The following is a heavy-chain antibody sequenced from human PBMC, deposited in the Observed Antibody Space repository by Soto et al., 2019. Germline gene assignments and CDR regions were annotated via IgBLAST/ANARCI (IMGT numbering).Heavy chain of an antibody. CDR1: GGSISSYY. J-gene: IGHJ4*02. D-gene: IGHD4-17*01. Sequence: SETLSLTCTVSGGSISSYYWSWIRQPPGKGLEWIGYIYYSGSTNYNPSLKSRVTISVDTSKNQFSLKLSSVTAADTAVYYCAREPDYGDYGFDYWGQGTLVTVS. CDR2: IYYSGST. V-gene: IGHV4-59*01. CDR3: AREPDYGDYGFDY.